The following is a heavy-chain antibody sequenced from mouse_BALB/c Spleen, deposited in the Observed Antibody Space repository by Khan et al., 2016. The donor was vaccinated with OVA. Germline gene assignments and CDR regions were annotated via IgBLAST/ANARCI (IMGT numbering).Heavy chain of an antibody. D-gene: IGHD3-3*01. CDR2: INTETGEP. V-gene: IGHV9-2-1*01. CDR3: VGRKHWYFDV. Sequence: QIQLVQSGPELKKPGETVKISCKASGYTFTDYSMHWVKQAPGKGLKWMGWINTETGEPTYADDFKGRFAFSLETSASTAYLQINNLKNEDTAIYFCVGRKHWYFDVWGAGTTVTVSS. J-gene: IGHJ1*01. CDR1: GYTFTDYS.